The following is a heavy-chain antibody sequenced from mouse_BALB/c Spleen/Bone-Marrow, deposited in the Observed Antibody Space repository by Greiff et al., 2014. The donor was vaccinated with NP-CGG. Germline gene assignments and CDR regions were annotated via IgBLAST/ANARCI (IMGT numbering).Heavy chain of an antibody. Sequence: QVHVKQSGAELVRPGASVKLSCKASGYTFTSYWMNWVKQRPEQGLEWTGRIDPYDSETHYNQKFKDKAILTVDKSSSTAYMQLSSLTSEDSAVYYCARGRDYDVFSYWGQGTLVTVSA. CDR2: IDPYDSET. CDR3: ARGRDYDVFSY. CDR1: GYTFTSYW. J-gene: IGHJ3*01. V-gene: IGHV1-52*01. D-gene: IGHD2-4*01.